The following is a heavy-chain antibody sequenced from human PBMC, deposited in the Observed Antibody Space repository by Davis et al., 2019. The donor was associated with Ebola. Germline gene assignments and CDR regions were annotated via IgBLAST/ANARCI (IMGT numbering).Heavy chain of an antibody. CDR1: GFTFSSYS. V-gene: IGHV3-21*01. J-gene: IGHJ4*02. D-gene: IGHD1-26*01. Sequence: GESLKISCAASGFTFSSYSMNWVRQAPGKGLEWVSSISSSSSYIYYADSVKGRFTISRDNAKNSLYLQMNSLRAEDTAVYYCARAPPYSGTLLDWGQGTLVTVSS. CDR2: ISSSSSYI. CDR3: ARAPPYSGTLLD.